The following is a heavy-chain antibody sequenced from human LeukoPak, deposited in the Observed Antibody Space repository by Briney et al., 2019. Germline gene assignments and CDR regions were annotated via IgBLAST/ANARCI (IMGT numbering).Heavy chain of an antibody. V-gene: IGHV3-73*01. CDR3: TRPADGYSYN. Sequence: GGSLRLSCAASGFTFSGSAMHWVRQASGKGLEWVGRIRSKANSYATAYAASVKGRFTISRDDSKNTAYLQMNSLKTEDTAVYYCTRPADGYSYNWGQGTLVTVSS. J-gene: IGHJ4*02. CDR1: GFTFSGSA. CDR2: IRSKANSYAT. D-gene: IGHD5-24*01.